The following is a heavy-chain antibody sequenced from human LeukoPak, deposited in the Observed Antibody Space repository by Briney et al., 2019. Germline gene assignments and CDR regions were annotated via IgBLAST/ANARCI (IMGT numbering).Heavy chain of an antibody. CDR1: GGSISSSSYY. D-gene: IGHD6-13*01. CDR3: ARQDSSRSRALDY. V-gene: IGHV4-39*01. J-gene: IGHJ4*02. Sequence: SETLSLTCTVSGGSISSSSYYWGWIRQPPGKGLERIGSIYYSGSTYYNPSLKSRVTISVDTSKNQFSLKLSSVTAADTAVYYCARQDSSRSRALDYWGQGTLVTVSS. CDR2: IYYSGST.